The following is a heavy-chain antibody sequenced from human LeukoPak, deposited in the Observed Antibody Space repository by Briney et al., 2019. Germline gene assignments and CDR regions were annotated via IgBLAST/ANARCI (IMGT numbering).Heavy chain of an antibody. CDR2: IQQDGTER. CDR1: GFTFSDYN. Sequence: GGSLRLSCAASGFTFSDYNMRWIRQAPGKGLEWVANIQQDGTERYYMDSVKGRFTISRDNAKNSLYLQMNSLRAEDTAVYYCAREYDILTGYNWFDPWGQGTLVTVSS. V-gene: IGHV3-7*03. J-gene: IGHJ5*02. CDR3: AREYDILTGYNWFDP. D-gene: IGHD3-9*01.